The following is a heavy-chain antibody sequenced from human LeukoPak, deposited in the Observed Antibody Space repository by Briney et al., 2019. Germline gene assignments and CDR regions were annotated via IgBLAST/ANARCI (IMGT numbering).Heavy chain of an antibody. J-gene: IGHJ4*02. CDR2: ISSSSTYI. Sequence: VRTLRLSCAASVLTFCSYSMNSGGEAAGPGVGWVSSISSSSTYIYYADSVKGRFPISRDNAKNSLYLQMNSLRAEDTAVYYCARPDSSGYPYWGQGTLVTVSS. D-gene: IGHD3-22*01. V-gene: IGHV3-21*01. CDR3: ARPDSSGYPY. CDR1: VLTFCSYS.